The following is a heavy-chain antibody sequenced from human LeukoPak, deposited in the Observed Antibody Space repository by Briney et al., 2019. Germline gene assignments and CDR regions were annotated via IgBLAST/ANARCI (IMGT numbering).Heavy chain of an antibody. CDR1: GFTFSRFE. CDR3: ARRDHGDYGEEY. CDR2: IKQDGSEK. V-gene: IGHV3-7*01. D-gene: IGHD4-17*01. Sequence: GGSLRLSCAASGFTFSRFEMTWVRQAPGKGLEWVANIKQDGSEKYYVDSVKGRFTISRDNAKNSLSLQMNSQRAEDTAVYYCARRDHGDYGEEYWGQGTLVTVSS. J-gene: IGHJ4*02.